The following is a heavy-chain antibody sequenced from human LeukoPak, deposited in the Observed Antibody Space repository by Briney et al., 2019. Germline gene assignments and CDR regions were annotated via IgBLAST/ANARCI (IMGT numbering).Heavy chain of an antibody. CDR3: TREAAAGIDY. Sequence: GGSLRLSCAASGFTFSTYWMSWVRQAPGKGLEWVANIKQDGSEKYYLDSVKGRFTISRDNAKNSLYLQMNSLRAEDTAVYFCTREAAAGIDYWGQGTLVTVSP. J-gene: IGHJ4*02. V-gene: IGHV3-7*01. CDR2: IKQDGSEK. CDR1: GFTFSTYW. D-gene: IGHD6-13*01.